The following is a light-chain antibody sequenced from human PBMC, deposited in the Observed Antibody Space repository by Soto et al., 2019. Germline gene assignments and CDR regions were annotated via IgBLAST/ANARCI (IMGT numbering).Light chain of an antibody. V-gene: IGKV3-20*01. Sequence: IVVTQCPGTLSVSPGERATLSCRASQRIXVNFGWYQEKLGQAPRFLXADASSRATGSPDSLSGSASGTDFTLTISRLDPDDFVVYYWQQYGKSPYTFGQGTKVDIK. CDR3: QQYGKSPYT. CDR2: DAS. J-gene: IGKJ2*01. CDR1: QRIXVN.